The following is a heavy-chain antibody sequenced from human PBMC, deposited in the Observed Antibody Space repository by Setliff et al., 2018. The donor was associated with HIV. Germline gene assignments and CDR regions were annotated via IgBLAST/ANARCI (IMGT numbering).Heavy chain of an antibody. V-gene: IGHV1-69*02. CDR1: KSTFNSHT. J-gene: IGHJ6*03. Sequence: SVKVSCKASKSTFNSHTINWVRQAPGQGLDWMGRIIPILGVANYAQRFQGXXXITADKSTSTAYRELTSLRFDDTAMYYCVRGVQSPPHYSYYYMDVWGEGTMVTV. CDR3: VRGVQSPPHYSYYYMDV. CDR2: IIPILGVA. D-gene: IGHD3-3*01.